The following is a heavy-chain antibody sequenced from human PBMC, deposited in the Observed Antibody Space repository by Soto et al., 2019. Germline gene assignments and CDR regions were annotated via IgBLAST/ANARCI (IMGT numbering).Heavy chain of an antibody. J-gene: IGHJ6*02. CDR2: IRYDGSNK. CDR3: ARDRIPTGMDV. V-gene: IGHV3-33*01. Sequence: PGGSLRLSCAASGFTFSSYGMHWVRQAPGKGLEWVAVIRYDGSNKYSVDSVKGRFTISRDNSKNTLYLQMNSLRAEDTAVYYCARDRIPTGMDVWGQGTTVTVSS. CDR1: GFTFSSYG.